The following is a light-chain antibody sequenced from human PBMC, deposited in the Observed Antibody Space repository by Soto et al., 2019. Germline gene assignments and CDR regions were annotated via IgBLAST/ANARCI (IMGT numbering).Light chain of an antibody. CDR3: HQYKKWPSFT. CDR2: GAS. CDR1: QSVSSN. J-gene: IGKJ4*02. V-gene: IGKV3-15*01. Sequence: IVMTQSPATLSVSPGERATLSCRASQSVSSNLAWYQQQPGQAPRLLMYGASTRATGIPARFSGSGSGTEFTLTISSLKSEDFAFDYCHQYKKWPSFTFGGGTKVEIK.